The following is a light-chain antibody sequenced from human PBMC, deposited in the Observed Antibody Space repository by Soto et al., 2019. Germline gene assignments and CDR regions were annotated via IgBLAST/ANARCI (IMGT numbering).Light chain of an antibody. V-gene: IGLV2-14*01. J-gene: IGLJ2*01. CDR3: SSYTSGSTRV. CDR1: SSDVGGYNY. CDR2: EVS. Sequence: QSALTQPASVSGSPGQSITISCTGTSSDVGGYNYVSWYQQHPGKAPKLIIYEVSNRPSGVSNRFSGSKSGNTASLTISGLQAEDGADYYCSSYTSGSTRVFGGGTKLTVL.